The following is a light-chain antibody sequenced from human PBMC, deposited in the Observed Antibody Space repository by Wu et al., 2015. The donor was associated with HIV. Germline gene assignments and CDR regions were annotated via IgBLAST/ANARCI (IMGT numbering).Light chain of an antibody. V-gene: IGKV3-11*01. CDR2: DAS. J-gene: IGKJ4*01. CDR3: QQRANWLT. CDR1: QSVSSN. Sequence: EIVMTQSPATLSVSPGERATLSCRASQSVSSNLAWYQQKPGQAPRLLIYDASTRATGIPARFSGSGSGTDFTLTISSLEPEDFAVYYCQQRANWLTFGGGTKVELK.